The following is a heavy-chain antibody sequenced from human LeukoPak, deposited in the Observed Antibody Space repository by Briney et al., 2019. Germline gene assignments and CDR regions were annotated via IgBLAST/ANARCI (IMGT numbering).Heavy chain of an antibody. Sequence: VSVKVSCKASGYTFTGYYMHWVRQATGQGLEWMGWMNPNSGNTGYAQKFQGRVTITRNTSTSTAYMELSSLRSEDTAVYYCARDRECAFDYWGQGTLVTVSS. V-gene: IGHV1-8*03. CDR3: ARDRECAFDY. CDR2: MNPNSGNT. J-gene: IGHJ4*02. D-gene: IGHD3-3*01. CDR1: GYTFTGYY.